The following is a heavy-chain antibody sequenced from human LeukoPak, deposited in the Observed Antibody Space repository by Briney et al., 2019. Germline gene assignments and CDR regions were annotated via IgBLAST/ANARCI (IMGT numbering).Heavy chain of an antibody. J-gene: IGHJ4*02. CDR2: IYSTGST. D-gene: IGHD3-3*01. CDR3: ARGRGSGYYPNPFDY. CDR1: GGSISSYY. Sequence: SETLSLTCTVSGGSISSYYWSWIRQPAGKGLEWIGRIYSTGSTNYNPSLKSRVTISVDTSKNQFSLKLSSVTAADTAGYYCARGRGSGYYPNPFDYWGQGTLVTVSS. V-gene: IGHV4-4*07.